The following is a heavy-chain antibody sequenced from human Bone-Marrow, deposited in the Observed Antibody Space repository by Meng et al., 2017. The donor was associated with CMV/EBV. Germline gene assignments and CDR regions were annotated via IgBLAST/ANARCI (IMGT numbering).Heavy chain of an antibody. CDR1: GFTFSSYA. Sequence: GESLKISCAASGFTFSSYAMSWVRQAPGKGLEWVSAISGSGGSTYYADSVKGRFTISRDNSKNTLYLQMNSLRAEDTAVYYCAKDRIFGEVGYFDYWGQGTLVTVSS. D-gene: IGHD3-3*02. J-gene: IGHJ4*02. V-gene: IGHV3-23*01. CDR3: AKDRIFGEVGYFDY. CDR2: ISGSGGST.